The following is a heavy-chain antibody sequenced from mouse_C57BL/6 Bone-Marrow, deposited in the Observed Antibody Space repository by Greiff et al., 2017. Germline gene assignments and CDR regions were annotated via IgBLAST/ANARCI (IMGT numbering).Heavy chain of an antibody. J-gene: IGHJ4*01. Sequence: QVQLKESGAELMKPGASVKLSCKATGYTFTGYWIEWVKQRPGHGLEWIGEILPGSGSTTYNEKFKGKATFTADTSSSTAYMQLSSLTTDDSAIYYCARCSNSLYYYAMDYWGQGTSVTVSS. CDR3: ARCSNSLYYYAMDY. V-gene: IGHV1-9*01. D-gene: IGHD2-5*01. CDR2: ILPGSGST. CDR1: GYTFTGYW.